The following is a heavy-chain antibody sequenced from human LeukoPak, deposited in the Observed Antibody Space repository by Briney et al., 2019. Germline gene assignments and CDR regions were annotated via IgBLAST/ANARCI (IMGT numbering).Heavy chain of an antibody. V-gene: IGHV3-48*03. J-gene: IGHJ6*03. CDR1: GFTFSSYE. D-gene: IGHD3-10*01. CDR2: ISSSGSTI. CDR3: ARVRKDIQSMVRGQNYYYYYMDV. Sequence: GGSLRLSCAASGFTFSSYEMNWVRQAPGKGLEWVSYISSSGSTIYYADSVKGRFTISRGNAKNSLYLQMNSLRAEDTAVYYCARVRKDIQSMVRGQNYYYYYMDVWGKGVTVTISS.